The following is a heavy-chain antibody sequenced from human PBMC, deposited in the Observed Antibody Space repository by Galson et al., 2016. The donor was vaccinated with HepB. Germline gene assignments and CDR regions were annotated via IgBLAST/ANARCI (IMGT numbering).Heavy chain of an antibody. CDR1: GYSFTSYW. Sequence: QSGAEVKKPGESLRISCKVSGYSFTSYWISWVRQMPGKGLEWMGTIDPDDSDTNYNPSLQGHVTISADKSINTAYLQWSSLKASDSAMYYCARRKYRSSCGCSWYDSWGQGTLVTVSS. CDR2: IDPDDSDT. CDR3: ARRKYRSSCGCSWYDS. D-gene: IGHD6-6*01. V-gene: IGHV5-10-1*01. J-gene: IGHJ5*01.